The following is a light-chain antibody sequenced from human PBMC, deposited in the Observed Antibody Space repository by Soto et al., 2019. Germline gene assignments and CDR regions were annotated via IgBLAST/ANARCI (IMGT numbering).Light chain of an antibody. Sequence: DIQMTQSPSTLSASVGDRVSITCRASQSIDTALAWYQQKPGKAPNLLIYRASNLVSGARSRFSGSGSGTEVTLSRSSLQPDDFATCHCQRYGRLLTFGQGTKLEIK. V-gene: IGKV1-5*03. CDR3: QRYGRLLT. CDR1: QSIDTA. J-gene: IGKJ2*01. CDR2: RAS.